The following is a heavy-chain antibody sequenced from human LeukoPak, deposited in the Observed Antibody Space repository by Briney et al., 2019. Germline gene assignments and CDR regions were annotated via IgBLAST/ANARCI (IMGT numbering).Heavy chain of an antibody. Sequence: GGSLRLSCAASGFTFSSYGMHWVRQAPGKGLEWVAVIWYDGSNKCYADSVKGRFTISRDNAKNSLYLQMNSLRAEDTAVYYCAKDAPDYGGNSVHYYYYYMDVWGKGTTVTVSS. CDR1: GFTFSSYG. CDR3: AKDAPDYGGNSVHYYYYYMDV. CDR2: IWYDGSNK. D-gene: IGHD4-23*01. J-gene: IGHJ6*03. V-gene: IGHV3-33*03.